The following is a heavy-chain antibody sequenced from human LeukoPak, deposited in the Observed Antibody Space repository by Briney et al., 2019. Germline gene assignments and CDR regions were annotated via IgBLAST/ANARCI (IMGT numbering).Heavy chain of an antibody. V-gene: IGHV3-9*03. D-gene: IGHD1-26*01. Sequence: GGSLRLSCAATGFTFKDYGMHWVRHPPGKGLEWVSSINWNGGGTDYADSVKGRFTISRDNAKNSLYLQLSSLRPEDMALYYCAKHMRATNTYSFFGLDVWGQGTTVTVSS. CDR1: GFTFKDYG. J-gene: IGHJ6*02. CDR3: AKHMRATNTYSFFGLDV. CDR2: INWNGGGT.